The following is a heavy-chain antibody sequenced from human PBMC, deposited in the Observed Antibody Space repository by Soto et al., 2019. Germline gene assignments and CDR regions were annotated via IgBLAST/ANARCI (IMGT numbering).Heavy chain of an antibody. Sequence: EVQLLESGGGLVQPGGSLRLSCAASGFTFSSYAMSWVRQAPGKGLEWVSAISGSGGSTYYADSVKGRFTISRDNSKNTLYLQMNSLRSEDTAVYYCAQSGNGCYHAFDIWGQGTMVTVSS. CDR2: ISGSGGST. CDR1: GFTFSSYA. D-gene: IGHD6-19*01. J-gene: IGHJ3*02. CDR3: AQSGNGCYHAFDI. V-gene: IGHV3-23*01.